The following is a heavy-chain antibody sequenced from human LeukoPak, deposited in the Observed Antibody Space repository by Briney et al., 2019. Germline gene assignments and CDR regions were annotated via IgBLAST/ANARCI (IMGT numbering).Heavy chain of an antibody. CDR1: GGSFSGYY. V-gene: IGHV4-34*01. CDR3: ARGMVVTRHFDY. J-gene: IGHJ4*02. CDR2: INRSGST. D-gene: IGHD4-23*01. Sequence: PSETLSLTCAVYGGSFSGYYWSWIRQPPGKGLEWIGEINRSGSTNYNPSLKSRVTISVDTSKNQFSLKLSSVTAADTAVYYCARGMVVTRHFDYWGQGTLVTVSS.